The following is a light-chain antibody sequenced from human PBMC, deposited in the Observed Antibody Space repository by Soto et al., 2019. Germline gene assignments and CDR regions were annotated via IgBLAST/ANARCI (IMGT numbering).Light chain of an antibody. CDR1: QSVNTY. Sequence: EIVLTQSPATLSLSPGERATLSCRASQSVNTYLAWYQQKPGQAPRLLIYDASNSATGIPARFSGSGSGTDFTLTISSLEPEDFAVYYCQQPNNWPITFGQGTRLAIK. CDR2: DAS. J-gene: IGKJ5*01. V-gene: IGKV3-11*01. CDR3: QQPNNWPIT.